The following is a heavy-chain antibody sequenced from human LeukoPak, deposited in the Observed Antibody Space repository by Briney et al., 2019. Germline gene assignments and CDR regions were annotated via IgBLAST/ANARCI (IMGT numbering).Heavy chain of an antibody. CDR2: INTNTGNP. Sequence: ASVKVSCKASGYTFTTYAMNWVRQAPGQGLEWMGRINTNTGNPTYAQGFTGRFVFSLDTSVSTAYLQISSLKAEDTAVYYCARKYLYDSSAYYNTPFDYWGQGTLVTVSS. CDR3: ARKYLYDSSAYYNTPFDY. D-gene: IGHD3-22*01. V-gene: IGHV7-4-1*02. J-gene: IGHJ4*02. CDR1: GYTFTTYA.